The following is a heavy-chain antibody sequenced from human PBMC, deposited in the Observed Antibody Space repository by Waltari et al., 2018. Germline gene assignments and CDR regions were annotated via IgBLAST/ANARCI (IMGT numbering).Heavy chain of an antibody. D-gene: IGHD1-26*01. J-gene: IGHJ5*02. CDR1: GGSITTSDW. Sequence: QVQLQESGPGLVKPSGTLSLTCAVSGGSITTSDWWRWVRQPPGKGLEWIGEIFHGGTTNYSPSLTSRITISLDKSRNQFSLNLRSVTAADTAVYFCAREAWEQPTQGYDLWGQGTLVTVSS. V-gene: IGHV4-4*02. CDR3: AREAWEQPTQGYDL. CDR2: IFHGGTT.